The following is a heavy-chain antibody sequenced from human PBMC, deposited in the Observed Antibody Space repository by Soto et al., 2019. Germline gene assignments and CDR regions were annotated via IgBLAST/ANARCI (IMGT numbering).Heavy chain of an antibody. CDR2: VDHSGST. Sequence: QVQLQQWGAGLLKPSETLSLTCAVYGGSFSGYCWSWIRQPPGKGLEWIGEVDHSGSTNYNPSLKSRVTISVDTSKNQFSLKLSSVTAADTAVYYCARLRGSSSDFFDFWGQGTLVTVSS. V-gene: IGHV4-34*01. CDR1: GGSFSGYC. J-gene: IGHJ4*02. CDR3: ARLRGSSSDFFDF. D-gene: IGHD6-6*01.